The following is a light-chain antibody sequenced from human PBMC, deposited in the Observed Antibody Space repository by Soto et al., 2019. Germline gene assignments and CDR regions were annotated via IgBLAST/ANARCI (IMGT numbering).Light chain of an antibody. CDR3: SSYTSSSTLCV. CDR1: SSDVGGYNY. CDR2: EVS. V-gene: IGLV2-14*01. J-gene: IGLJ1*01. Sequence: QSVLTQPASVSGSPGQSITISCTGTSSDVGGYNYVSWYQHHPGKAPKLMIYEVSNRPSGVSNRFSGSKSGNTASLTISGLQAEDEAYYYCSSYTSSSTLCVFGTGTKVTVL.